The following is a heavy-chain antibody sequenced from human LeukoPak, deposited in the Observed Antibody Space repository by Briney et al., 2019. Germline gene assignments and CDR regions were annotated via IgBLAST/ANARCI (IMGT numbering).Heavy chain of an antibody. V-gene: IGHV4-38-2*01. CDR3: ARRSLGYQLLNRDWYFDL. Sequence: SETLSLTCAVSGYSICSGHYWGWIRKPPGKGLEWIGIIYHSGSTYYNPYLKSRVTISVDTSKNQFSLQLSSVTAADTAVYYCARRSLGYQLLNRDWYFDLWGRGTLVTVSS. CDR1: GYSICSGHY. D-gene: IGHD2-2*01. J-gene: IGHJ2*01. CDR2: IYHSGST.